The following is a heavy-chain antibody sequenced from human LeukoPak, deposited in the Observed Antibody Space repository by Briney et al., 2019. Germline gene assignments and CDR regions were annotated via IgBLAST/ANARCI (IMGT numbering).Heavy chain of an antibody. CDR2: IRYDGSNK. J-gene: IGHJ4*02. D-gene: IGHD3-9*01. CDR3: AKDENLHYDILTPLDY. Sequence: GGTLRLSCAASGFTFSSYGMHWVRQAPGKGLEWVAFIRYDGSNKYYADSVKGRFTISRDNSKNTLYLQMNSLRAEDTAVYYCAKDENLHYDILTPLDYWGQGTLVTVSS. V-gene: IGHV3-30*02. CDR1: GFTFSSYG.